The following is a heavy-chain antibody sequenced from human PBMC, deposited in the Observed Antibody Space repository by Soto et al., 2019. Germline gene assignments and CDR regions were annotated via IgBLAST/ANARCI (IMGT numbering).Heavy chain of an antibody. V-gene: IGHV4-39*01. D-gene: IGHD4-17*01. Sequence: SETLSLTCTVSGGSISSSSYYWGWIRQPPGKGLEWIGSIYYSGSTYYNPSLKSRVTISVDTSKNQFSLKLSSVTAADTAVYYCAIHADDYGDSNWFDLWGPGTLVTVFS. CDR2: IYYSGST. CDR3: AIHADDYGDSNWFDL. CDR1: GGSISSSSYY. J-gene: IGHJ5*02.